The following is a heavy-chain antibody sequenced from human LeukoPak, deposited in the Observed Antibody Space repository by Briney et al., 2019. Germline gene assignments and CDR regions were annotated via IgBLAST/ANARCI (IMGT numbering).Heavy chain of an antibody. CDR1: GFTFSSYA. CDR2: ISYDGSNK. Sequence: GGSLRLSCAASGFTFSSYAMSWVRQAPGKGLEWVAVISYDGSNKYYADSVKGRFTISRDNSKNTLYLQMNSLRAEDTAVYYCASYYYGSGSYYNVGGPGDYWGQGTLVTVSS. CDR3: ASYYYGSGSYYNVGGPGDY. D-gene: IGHD3-10*01. J-gene: IGHJ4*02. V-gene: IGHV3-30*03.